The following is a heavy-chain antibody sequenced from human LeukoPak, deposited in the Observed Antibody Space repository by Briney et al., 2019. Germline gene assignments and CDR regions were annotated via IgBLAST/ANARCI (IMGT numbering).Heavy chain of an antibody. CDR3: ARGQGDFWSGSYYYYYMDV. D-gene: IGHD3-3*01. CDR1: GFTFSGYS. J-gene: IGHJ6*03. V-gene: IGHV3-48*04. CDR2: ISGSSGTI. Sequence: GGSLRLSCAASGFTFSGYSMRWVRQAPGKGLEWVSYISGSSGTIYYADSVTGRFTISRDNAETSLYLQMNSLRAEDTALYYCARGQGDFWSGSYYYYYMDVWGKGTTVTVSS.